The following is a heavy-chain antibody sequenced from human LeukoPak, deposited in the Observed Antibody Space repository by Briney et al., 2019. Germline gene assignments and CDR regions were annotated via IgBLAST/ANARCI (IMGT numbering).Heavy chain of an antibody. Sequence: SETLSLTCNVSGGSMSNIYYWGWIRQPPGKGLEWIGYIYHSGSTYYNPSLKSRVTISADRSKNQFSLKLSSVTAADTAVYYCARVGARVRFDPWGQGTLVTVSS. CDR3: ARVGARVRFDP. V-gene: IGHV4-39*07. CDR2: IYHSGST. D-gene: IGHD1-26*01. CDR1: GGSMSNIYY. J-gene: IGHJ5*02.